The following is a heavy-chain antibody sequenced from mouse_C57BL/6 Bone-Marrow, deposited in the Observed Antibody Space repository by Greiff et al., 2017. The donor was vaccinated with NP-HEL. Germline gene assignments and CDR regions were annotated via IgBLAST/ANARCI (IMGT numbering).Heavy chain of an antibody. Sequence: VQLKQSGPVLVKPGASVKMSCKASGYTFTDYYMNWVKQSHGKSLEWIGVINPYNGGTSYNQKFKGKATLTVDKSSSTAYMELNSLTSEDSAVYYCAPTTVVAPYWYFEVWGTGTTVTVSS. J-gene: IGHJ1*03. D-gene: IGHD1-1*01. V-gene: IGHV1-19*01. CDR1: GYTFTDYY. CDR2: INPYNGGT. CDR3: APTTVVAPYWYFEV.